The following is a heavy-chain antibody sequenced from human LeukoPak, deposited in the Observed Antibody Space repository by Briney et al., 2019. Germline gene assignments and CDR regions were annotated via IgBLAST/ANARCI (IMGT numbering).Heavy chain of an antibody. CDR2: IRYDGSNK. J-gene: IGHJ4*02. CDR3: AKVKGSWDDY. V-gene: IGHV3-30*02. Sequence: PGGSLRLSCAASGFTFSSYGMHWVRQAPAKGLEWVAFIRYDGSNKYYADSVKGRFTISRDNSKNTLYLQMNSLRAEDTAVYYCAKVKGSWDDYWGQGTLVTVSS. D-gene: IGHD6-13*01. CDR1: GFTFSSYG.